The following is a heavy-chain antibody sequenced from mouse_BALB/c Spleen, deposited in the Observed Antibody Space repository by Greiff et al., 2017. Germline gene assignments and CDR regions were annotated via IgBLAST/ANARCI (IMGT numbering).Heavy chain of an antibody. CDR1: GYTFTSYW. CDR3: ATTMTPDYYAMDY. CDR2: IYPSDSYT. D-gene: IGHD2-4*01. V-gene: IGHV1-69*02. Sequence: QVQLQQPGAELVRPGASVKLSCKASGYTFTSYWINWVKQRPGQGLEWIGNIYPSDSYTNYNQKFKDKATLTVDKSSSTAYMQLKSLTSEDSAVYYCATTMTPDYYAMDYWGQGTSVTVSS. J-gene: IGHJ4*01.